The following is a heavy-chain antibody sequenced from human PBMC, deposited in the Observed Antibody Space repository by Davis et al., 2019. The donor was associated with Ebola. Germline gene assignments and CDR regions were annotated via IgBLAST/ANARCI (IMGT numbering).Heavy chain of an antibody. CDR1: GFTFSSYA. Sequence: GESPNTPCPSSGFTFSSYALHWLRQAPGKGLEWVPVIYSGGSTYYADSVKRRFTISRDNSKNTLYLQMNSLRDEDTAVYYCARDRYYTIDVWGQGTTVTVSS. V-gene: IGHV3-66*01. J-gene: IGHJ6*02. CDR3: ARDRYYTIDV. CDR2: IYSGGST. D-gene: IGHD3-10*01.